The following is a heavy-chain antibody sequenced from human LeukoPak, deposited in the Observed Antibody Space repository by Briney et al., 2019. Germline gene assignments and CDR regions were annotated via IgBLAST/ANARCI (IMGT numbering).Heavy chain of an antibody. Sequence: PGGSLRLSCAASGFTFSSYWMHWVRQAPGKGLGWVSRINSDGSSTSYADSVKGRFTISRDNAKNTLYLQMNSLRAGDTAVYYCASLGYCSGGSCDYWGQGTLVTVSS. CDR1: GFTFSSYW. CDR2: INSDGSST. CDR3: ASLGYCSGGSCDY. V-gene: IGHV3-74*01. D-gene: IGHD2-15*01. J-gene: IGHJ4*02.